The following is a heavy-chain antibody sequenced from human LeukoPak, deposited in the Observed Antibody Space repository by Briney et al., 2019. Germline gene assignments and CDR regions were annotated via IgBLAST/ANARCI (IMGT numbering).Heavy chain of an antibody. J-gene: IGHJ5*02. CDR2: INPNSGGT. CDR3: ARDAHNGYEFHDWFDP. D-gene: IGHD5-12*01. CDR1: GYTFTDYY. Sequence: APVKVSCKASGYTFTDYYIHWVRQAPGQGLGWMGWINPNSGGTKYAQKFQGRVTMTTDTSISTAYMEMSRLTSDDTAVYYCARDAHNGYEFHDWFDPWGQGALVTVSS. V-gene: IGHV1-2*02.